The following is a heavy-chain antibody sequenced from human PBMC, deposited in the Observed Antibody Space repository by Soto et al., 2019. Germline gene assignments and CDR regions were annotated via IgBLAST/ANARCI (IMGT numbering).Heavy chain of an antibody. J-gene: IGHJ4*02. V-gene: IGHV3-23*01. D-gene: IGHD3-10*01. CDR1: GFTFSSYW. CDR3: AKGGRLLWFGELLSPDYFDY. Sequence: GVLRLSCAASGFTFSSYWMSWVRQAPGKGLEWVSAISGSGGSTYYADSVKGRFTISRDNSKNTLYLQMNSLRAEDAAVYYCAKGGRLLWFGELLSPDYFDYWGQGTLVTVSS. CDR2: ISGSGGST.